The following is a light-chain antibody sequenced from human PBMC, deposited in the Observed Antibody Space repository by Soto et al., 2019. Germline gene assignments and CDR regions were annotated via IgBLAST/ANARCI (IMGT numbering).Light chain of an antibody. V-gene: IGKV3-20*01. CDR2: GES. CDR3: QQYGSSPYT. Sequence: EIVLTQSPGTLSLSPGERATLSCRASQSVSSSYLAWYQQKPGQAPRLLIYGESSRATGIPDRFSGSGSGTDFSVTISRLEPEDFAEYYCQQYGSSPYTFGQGNKLEIK. CDR1: QSVSSSY. J-gene: IGKJ2*01.